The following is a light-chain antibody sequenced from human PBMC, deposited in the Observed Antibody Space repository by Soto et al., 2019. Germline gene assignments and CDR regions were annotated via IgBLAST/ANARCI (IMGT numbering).Light chain of an antibody. CDR3: QQRSNWPPYT. V-gene: IGKV3-11*01. CDR2: DAS. CDR1: QSVTTY. J-gene: IGKJ2*01. Sequence: EIVLTQSPATLSLSPGESATLSCRASQSVTTYLAWYQHKPGLAPRLLISDASNRATGIPARFSGSGSGTDVTLPISGLEPEDFAVYYCQQRSNWPPYTFGQGTKLEIK.